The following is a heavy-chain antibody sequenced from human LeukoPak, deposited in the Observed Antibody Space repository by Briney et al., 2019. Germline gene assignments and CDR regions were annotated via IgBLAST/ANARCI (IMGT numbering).Heavy chain of an antibody. CDR2: IKQDGSEK. CDR1: GFTFSSYW. D-gene: IGHD3-10*01. J-gene: IGHJ4*02. CDR3: ASDYYGSGSYYKYPG. V-gene: IGHV3-7*01. Sequence: GGSLRLSCAASGFTFSSYWMSWVRQAPGKGLEWVANIKQDGSEKYYVDSVKGRFTISRDNSKNTLYLQMNSLRAEDTAVYYCASDYYGSGSYYKYPGWGQGTLVTVSS.